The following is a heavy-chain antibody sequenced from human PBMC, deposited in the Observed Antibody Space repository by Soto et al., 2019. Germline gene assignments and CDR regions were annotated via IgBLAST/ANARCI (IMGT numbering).Heavy chain of an antibody. V-gene: IGHV4-30-4*01. CDR3: ARGVGPTYYDFWSGSPAFDY. J-gene: IGHJ4*02. D-gene: IGHD3-3*01. CDR2: IYYSGST. Sequence: SETLSLTCTVSGGSISSGDYYWSWIRQPPGKGLEWIGYIYYSGSTYYNPSLKSRVTISVDTSKNQFSLKLSSVTAADTAVYYCARGVGPTYYDFWSGSPAFDYWGQGTLVTVSS. CDR1: GGSISSGDYY.